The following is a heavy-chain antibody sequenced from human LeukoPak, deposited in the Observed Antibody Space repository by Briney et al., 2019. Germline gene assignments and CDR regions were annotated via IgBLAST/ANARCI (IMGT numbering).Heavy chain of an antibody. CDR3: AKGVVYYGSGSPFDY. J-gene: IGHJ4*02. D-gene: IGHD3-10*01. CDR1: GFTFSSYA. CDR2: ISGSGGST. V-gene: IGHV3-23*01. Sequence: GGSLRLSCAASGFTFSSYAMSWVRQAPGKGLEWVSAISGSGGSTYYADSVKGRFTISRDNSKNTLYLQMNSLRAEDTAVYYCAKGVVYYGSGSPFDYWGQGTLVTVSS.